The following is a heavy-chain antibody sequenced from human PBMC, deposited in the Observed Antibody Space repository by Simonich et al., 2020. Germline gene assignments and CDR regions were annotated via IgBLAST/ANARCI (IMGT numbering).Heavy chain of an antibody. Sequence: QVQLQESGPGLVKPSETLSLTCAVSGYSISSGYYWGWIRPPPGQGLGWIGSIDHSGSTYYNPPLKSRVTISVDTSKNQFSLKLSSVTAADTAVYYCARVGYSNYYYYGMDVWGQGTTVTVSS. V-gene: IGHV4-38-2*01. J-gene: IGHJ6*02. CDR3: ARVGYSNYYYYGMDV. D-gene: IGHD6-13*01. CDR2: IDHSGST. CDR1: GYSISSGYY.